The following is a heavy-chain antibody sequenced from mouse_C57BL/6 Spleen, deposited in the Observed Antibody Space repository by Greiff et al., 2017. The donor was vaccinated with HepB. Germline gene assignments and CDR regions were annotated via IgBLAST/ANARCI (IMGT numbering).Heavy chain of an antibody. Sequence: VQLKEPGAELVKPGASVKLSCTASGFNITDYYMHWVKQRTEQGLEWIGRIDPEDGDTNYAPKFQGKATITADTSSNTAYLQLSSLTSEDAAVYYYSSNYYGSSYPAMDYWGQGTSVTVSS. D-gene: IGHD1-1*01. J-gene: IGHJ4*01. CDR1: GFNITDYY. CDR3: SSNYYGSSYPAMDY. V-gene: IGHV14-2*01. CDR2: IDPEDGDT.